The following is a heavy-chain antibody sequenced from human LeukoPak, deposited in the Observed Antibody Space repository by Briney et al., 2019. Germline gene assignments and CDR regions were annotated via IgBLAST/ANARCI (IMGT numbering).Heavy chain of an antibody. Sequence: PGGSLRLSCAASGFTFSNYGMHWVCQAPGKGLEWVAVIYDDGSREHFADSVKGRFTISRDNSKNTVVLQMNSLRADDTAVYYCARDLKSGYVDSWGQGTLVTVSS. CDR1: GFTFSNYG. CDR3: ARDLKSGYVDS. V-gene: IGHV3-33*01. CDR2: IYDDGSRE. J-gene: IGHJ4*02. D-gene: IGHD3-3*01.